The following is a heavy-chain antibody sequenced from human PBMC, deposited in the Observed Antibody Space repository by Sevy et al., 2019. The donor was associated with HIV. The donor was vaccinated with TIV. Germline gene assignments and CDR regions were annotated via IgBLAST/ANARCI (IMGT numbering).Heavy chain of an antibody. Sequence: GGSLRLSCAASGFSFRSYNMNWVRQAPGKGLEWISYITTSSSTIYYADSVKGRFTISRDNAKNSLYLQMNSLRDEDTAVYYCARTLGFNDSSGHEGYYFDYWGQGTLVTVSS. CDR1: GFSFRSYN. CDR2: ITTSSSTI. J-gene: IGHJ4*02. V-gene: IGHV3-48*02. D-gene: IGHD3-22*01. CDR3: ARTLGFNDSSGHEGYYFDY.